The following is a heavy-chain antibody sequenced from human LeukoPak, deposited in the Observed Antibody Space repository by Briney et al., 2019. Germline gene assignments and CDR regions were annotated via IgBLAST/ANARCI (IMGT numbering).Heavy chain of an antibody. CDR2: IYYSGSI. V-gene: IGHV4-39*07. Sequence: SETLSLTCTVSGGSISSSSYYWGWIRQPPGKGLEWIGSIYYSGSIYYNPSLKSRVTISVDTAKSQFSLKLSSVTAADTAVYYCARGSGSYHTPWNYWGQGTLVTVSS. CDR1: GGSISSSSYY. D-gene: IGHD1-26*01. J-gene: IGHJ4*02. CDR3: ARGSGSYHTPWNY.